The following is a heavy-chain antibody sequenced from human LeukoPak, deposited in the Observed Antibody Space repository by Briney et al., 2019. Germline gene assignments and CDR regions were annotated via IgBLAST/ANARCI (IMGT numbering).Heavy chain of an antibody. CDR3: ASIRGYSYGFGAFDI. J-gene: IGHJ3*02. Sequence: PGRSLRLSCAASGFTFSSYAMHWVRQAPGKGLEWVAVISYDGSNKYYADSVKGRFTISRDNSKNTLYLQMNSLRAEDTAVYYCASIRGYSYGFGAFDIWGQGTMVTVSS. CDR1: GFTFSSYA. V-gene: IGHV3-30*14. D-gene: IGHD5-18*01. CDR2: ISYDGSNK.